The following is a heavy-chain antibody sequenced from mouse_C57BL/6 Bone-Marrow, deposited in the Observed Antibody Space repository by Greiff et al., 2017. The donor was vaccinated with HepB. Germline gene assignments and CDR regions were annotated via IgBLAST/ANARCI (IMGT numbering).Heavy chain of an antibody. V-gene: IGHV1-64*01. Sequence: VQLQQPGAELVKPGASVKLSCKASGYTFTSYWMHWVKQRPGQGLEWIGMIHPNSGSTNYNKKFKSKATLTVDKSSSTAYMQLSSLTSEDSAVYYCARVYYDYDGFAYWGQGTLVTVSA. CDR2: IHPNSGST. CDR3: ARVYYDYDGFAY. J-gene: IGHJ3*01. D-gene: IGHD2-4*01. CDR1: GYTFTSYW.